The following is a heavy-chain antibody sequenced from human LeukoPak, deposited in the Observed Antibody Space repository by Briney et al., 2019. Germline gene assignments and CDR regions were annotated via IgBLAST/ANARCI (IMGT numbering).Heavy chain of an antibody. CDR3: ARHGYYDFDI. V-gene: IGHV3-7*01. J-gene: IGHJ3*02. Sequence: PGGSLRLSCSASGFTFSSYWMSWVRQAPGKGLEWVANIKQDESEKYYLDSVKGRFTISRDNAKDSLYLQMNSLRAEDTAVYYCARHGYYDFDIWGQGTMVTVSS. D-gene: IGHD5-18*01. CDR1: GFTFSSYW. CDR2: IKQDESEK.